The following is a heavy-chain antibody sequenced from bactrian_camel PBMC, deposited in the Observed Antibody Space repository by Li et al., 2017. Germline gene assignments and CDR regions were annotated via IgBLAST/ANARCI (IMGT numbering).Heavy chain of an antibody. CDR1: GSTLSTYY. Sequence: QLVESGGGSVQAGGSLRLSCAASGSTLSTYYMAWFRHVPGQGREGVAAIARDGTTTYAESVKGRFTISKDNAKSTLYLQMNNLKPEDTAMYYCAADRALDDDCYVGSLYTDFAYWGQGTQVTVS. CDR3: AADRALDDDCYVGSLYTDFAY. J-gene: IGHJ6*01. D-gene: IGHD3*01. CDR2: IARDGTT. V-gene: IGHV3S53*01.